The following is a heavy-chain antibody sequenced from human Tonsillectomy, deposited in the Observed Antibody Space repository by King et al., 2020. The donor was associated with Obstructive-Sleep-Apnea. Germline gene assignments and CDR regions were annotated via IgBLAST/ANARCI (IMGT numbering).Heavy chain of an antibody. CDR1: GGSISSSSYY. J-gene: IGHJ6*02. CDR2: IYYSGST. V-gene: IGHV4-39*07. Sequence: QLQESGPGLVKPSETLSLTCTVSGGSISSSSYYWGWIRQPPGKGLEWIGSIYYSGSTYYNPSLKSRVTISVDTSKNQFSLKLSSVTAADTAVYYCARDYYDSSGYYPLYYYYYGMDVWGQGTTVTVSS. CDR3: ARDYYDSSGYYPLYYYYYGMDV. D-gene: IGHD3-22*01.